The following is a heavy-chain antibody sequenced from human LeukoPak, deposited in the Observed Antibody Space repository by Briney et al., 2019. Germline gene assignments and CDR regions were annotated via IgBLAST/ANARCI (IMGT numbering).Heavy chain of an antibody. CDR2: IIPIFGTA. V-gene: IGHV1-69*05. J-gene: IGHJ5*02. D-gene: IGHD3-3*01. Sequence: GASVKVSCKASGGTFSSYAISWVRQAPGQGLEWMGGIIPIFGTANYAQKFQGRVTITTDESTSTAYMELSSLRSEDTAVYYCARGAPYYDFQGEFDPWGQGTLVTVSS. CDR1: GGTFSSYA. CDR3: ARGAPYYDFQGEFDP.